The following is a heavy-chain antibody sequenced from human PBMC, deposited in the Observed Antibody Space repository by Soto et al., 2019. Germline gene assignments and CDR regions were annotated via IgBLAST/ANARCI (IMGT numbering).Heavy chain of an antibody. CDR3: AHRLGGSYSEYFQH. Sequence: QITLKESGPPLVKPTQTLTLTCTFSGFSLSTSGVGVGWIRQPPGKALEWLALIYWDDDKRYSPSLKSRLTITKDTSKNQVVLTMTNMDPVDTATYYCAHRLGGSYSEYFQHWGQGTLVTVSS. J-gene: IGHJ1*01. CDR1: GFSLSTSGVG. CDR2: IYWDDDK. D-gene: IGHD1-26*01. V-gene: IGHV2-5*02.